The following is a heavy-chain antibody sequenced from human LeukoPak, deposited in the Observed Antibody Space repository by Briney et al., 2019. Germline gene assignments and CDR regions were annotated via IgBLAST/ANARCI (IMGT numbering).Heavy chain of an antibody. Sequence: GGSLRLSCAASGFTFSSYWMHWVRQAPGKGLVWVSRINTDGSSTSYADSVKGRFTISRDNAKNTLYLQMNSLRAEDTAVYYCATRTDWVQLWSRGYWYFDLWGRGTLVTVSS. CDR2: INTDGSST. CDR3: ATRTDWVQLWSRGYWYFDL. CDR1: GFTFSSYW. V-gene: IGHV3-74*01. D-gene: IGHD5-18*01. J-gene: IGHJ2*01.